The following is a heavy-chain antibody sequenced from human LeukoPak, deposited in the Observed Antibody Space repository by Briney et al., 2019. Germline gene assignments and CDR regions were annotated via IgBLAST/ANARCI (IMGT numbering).Heavy chain of an antibody. CDR3: AREDLVVVPAALDY. CDR2: IYTSGST. Sequence: SETLSLTCTVWGGSISSYYWSWIRQPAGKGLEWIGRIYTSGSTNYNPSLKSRVTISVDASKNQFSLKLSSVTAADTAVYYCAREDLVVVPAALDYWGQGTLVTVSS. CDR1: GGSISSYY. V-gene: IGHV4-4*07. J-gene: IGHJ4*02. D-gene: IGHD2-2*01.